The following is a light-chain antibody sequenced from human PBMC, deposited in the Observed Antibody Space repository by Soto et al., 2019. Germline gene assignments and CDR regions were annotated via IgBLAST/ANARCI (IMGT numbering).Light chain of an antibody. CDR2: GAS. CDR1: QSVSSSY. V-gene: IGKV3-20*01. CDR3: QQYGTSFT. J-gene: IGKJ3*01. Sequence: EIVLTQSPGTLSLSPGDRATLSCRASQSVSSSYFAWYQQKPGQAPRLLIYGASGRATGIPDRFSGSGSGTDFTLTINRLEPEDFAVYYCQQYGTSFTFGPGTKVDIK.